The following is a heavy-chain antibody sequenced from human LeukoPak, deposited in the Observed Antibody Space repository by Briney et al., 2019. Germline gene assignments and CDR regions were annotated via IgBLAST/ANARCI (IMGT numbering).Heavy chain of an antibody. Sequence: SETLSLTCAVCGGSFSGYYWSWIRQPPGKGLEWLGEINHSGSTNYNPSLKSRVTISVDTSKNQFSLKLSSVTAADTAVYYCARAGYGSGSENDYWGQGTLVTVSS. D-gene: IGHD3-10*01. CDR3: ARAGYGSGSENDY. J-gene: IGHJ4*02. CDR1: GGSFSGYY. V-gene: IGHV4-34*01. CDR2: INHSGST.